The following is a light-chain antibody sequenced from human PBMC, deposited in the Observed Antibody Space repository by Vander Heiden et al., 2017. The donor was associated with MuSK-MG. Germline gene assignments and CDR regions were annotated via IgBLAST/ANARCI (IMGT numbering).Light chain of an antibody. J-gene: IGLJ2*01. CDR1: NSDIGAHDY. Sequence: QSALTQPASVSGSPGQSITISCTGTNSDIGAHDYVSWYQQQPGRAPKLLIYEAFYRTSGISGRFSGSKSVNTASLTISGLQPEDEATYYCASYSLDTTLVFGGGTEVTVL. CDR3: ASYSLDTTLV. CDR2: EAF. V-gene: IGLV2-14*03.